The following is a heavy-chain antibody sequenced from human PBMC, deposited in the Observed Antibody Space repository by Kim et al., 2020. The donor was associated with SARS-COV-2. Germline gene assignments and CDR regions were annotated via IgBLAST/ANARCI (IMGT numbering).Heavy chain of an antibody. D-gene: IGHD3-3*02. J-gene: IGHJ4*02. CDR3: ARDIASTHFDY. V-gene: IGHV3-33*01. Sequence: YGHSVKGRFTISRDNSKNTNTLYLEMNSLRVEDTAVYYCARDIASTHFDYWSQGTLVIVSS.